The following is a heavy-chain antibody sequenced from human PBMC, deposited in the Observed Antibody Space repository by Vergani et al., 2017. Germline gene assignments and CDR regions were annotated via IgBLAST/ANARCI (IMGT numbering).Heavy chain of an antibody. CDR1: GYTFTSYY. J-gene: IGHJ6*02. V-gene: IGHV1-46*01. CDR2: INPSGGST. D-gene: IGHD6-19*01. Sequence: QVQLVQSGAEVKKPGASVKVSCKASGYTFTSYYMHWVRQAPGQGLEWMGIINPSGGSTSYAQKFQGRVTMTRDTSTSTVYMELSSLRSEDTAVYYWATTPPSGWYRDYYYYGMDVWGQGTTVTVSS. CDR3: ATTPPSGWYRDYYYYGMDV.